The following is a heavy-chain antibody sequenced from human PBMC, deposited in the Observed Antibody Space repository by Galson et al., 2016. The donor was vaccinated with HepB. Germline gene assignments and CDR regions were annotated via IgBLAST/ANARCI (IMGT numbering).Heavy chain of an antibody. CDR3: ARLVGGGAGWFDP. V-gene: IGHV4-39*07. CDR2: IYYSGST. CDR1: GGSISSSPYY. D-gene: IGHD2-21*01. J-gene: IGHJ5*02. Sequence: LSLTCIVSGGSISSSPYYWGWIRQPPGRGLEWIGTIYYSGSTYYNPSLKSRVTMSVDTSNNQFSLKVTSVTAADTAVYYCARLVGGGAGWFDPWGQGTLVTVSS.